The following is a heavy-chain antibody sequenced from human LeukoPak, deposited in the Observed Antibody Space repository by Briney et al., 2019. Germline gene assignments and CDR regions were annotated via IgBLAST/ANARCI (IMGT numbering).Heavy chain of an antibody. Sequence: SETLSLTCTVSGDSISSFFWSWIRQPPGKGLEWIGYISHSGSPNYNPSPKSRVTLSADTSKNQFSLRLTSVAATDTVVYYCARESSSGSYDWGQGTLVTVSS. V-gene: IGHV4-59*12. CDR1: GDSISSFF. CDR3: ARESSSGSYD. D-gene: IGHD1-26*01. CDR2: ISHSGSP. J-gene: IGHJ4*02.